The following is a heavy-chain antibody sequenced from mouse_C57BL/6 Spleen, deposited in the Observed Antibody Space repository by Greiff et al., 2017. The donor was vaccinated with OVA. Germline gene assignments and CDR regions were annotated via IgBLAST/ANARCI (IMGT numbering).Heavy chain of an antibody. CDR3: ARPMGAYSNHDYYAMDY. CDR2: ISSGSSTI. D-gene: IGHD2-5*01. V-gene: IGHV5-17*01. Sequence: EVQRVESGGGLVKPGGSLKLSCAASGFTFSDYGMHWVRQAPEKGLEWVAYISSGSSTIYYADTVKGRFTISRDNAKNTLFLQMTSLRSEDTAMYYCARPMGAYSNHDYYAMDYWGQGTSVTVSS. CDR1: GFTFSDYG. J-gene: IGHJ4*01.